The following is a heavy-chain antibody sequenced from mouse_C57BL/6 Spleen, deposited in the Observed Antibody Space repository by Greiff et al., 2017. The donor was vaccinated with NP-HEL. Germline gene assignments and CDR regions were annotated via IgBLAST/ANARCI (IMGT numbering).Heavy chain of an antibody. Sequence: VKLVESDAELVKPGASVKISCKVSGYTFTDHTIHWMKQRPEQGLEWIGYIYPRDGSTKYNEKFKGKATLTAAKSSRTAYMQINRLTSEDSAVDFCERYGSSYDWYFEVWGTGTTVTVAS. D-gene: IGHD1-1*01. V-gene: IGHV1-78*01. CDR1: GYTFTDHT. CDR3: ERYGSSYDWYFEV. CDR2: IYPRDGST. J-gene: IGHJ1*03.